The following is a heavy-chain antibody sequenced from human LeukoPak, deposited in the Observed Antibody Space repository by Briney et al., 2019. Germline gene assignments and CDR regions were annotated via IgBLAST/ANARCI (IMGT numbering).Heavy chain of an antibody. D-gene: IGHD4-17*01. V-gene: IGHV4-39*01. Sequence: SETLSLTCTVSGGSISSSSYYWGWIRQPPGKGLEWIGSIYYSGSTYSNPSLKSRVTISVDTSKNQFSLKLSSVTAADTAVYYCARPYGAAGLDWGQGTLVTVSS. CDR3: ARPYGAAGLD. CDR1: GGSISSSSYY. J-gene: IGHJ4*02. CDR2: IYYSGST.